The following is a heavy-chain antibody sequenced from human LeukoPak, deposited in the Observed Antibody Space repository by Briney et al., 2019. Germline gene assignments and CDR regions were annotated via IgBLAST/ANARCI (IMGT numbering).Heavy chain of an antibody. CDR2: ISDSGGNT. Sequence: HPGGSLRLSCTASGFTFNTYAMSWVRQAPWERLQWVSGISDSGGNTYYADSVRGRFTISRDNSKNTLYLQMNSLRAEGTAVYYCARHRSSWLIDYWGQGTLVTVSS. CDR1: GFTFNTYA. J-gene: IGHJ4*02. V-gene: IGHV3-23*01. D-gene: IGHD6-6*01. CDR3: ARHRSSWLIDY.